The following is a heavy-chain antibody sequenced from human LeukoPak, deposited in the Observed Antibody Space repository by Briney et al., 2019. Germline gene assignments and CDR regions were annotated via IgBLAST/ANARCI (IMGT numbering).Heavy chain of an antibody. J-gene: IGHJ4*02. CDR2: INHSGST. CDR1: GGSFSGYY. V-gene: IGHV4-34*01. CDR3: ARNDFWSGYLDY. Sequence: PSETLSLTCAVYGGSFSGYYWSWIRQPPGKGLEWIGEINHSGSTNYNPSLKSRVTISVDTSKNQFSLKLSSVTAADTAVYYCARNDFWSGYLDYWGQGTLVTVSS. D-gene: IGHD3-3*01.